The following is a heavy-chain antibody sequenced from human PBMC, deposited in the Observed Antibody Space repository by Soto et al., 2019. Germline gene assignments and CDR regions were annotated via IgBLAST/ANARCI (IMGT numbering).Heavy chain of an antibody. J-gene: IGHJ4*02. D-gene: IGHD6-19*01. CDR1: GGSISSYY. CDR2: IYYSGST. V-gene: IGHV4-59*01. Sequence: PSETLSLTCTVSGGSISSYYWSWIRQPPGKGLEWIGYIYYSGSTNYNPSLKSRVTISVDTSKNQFSLKLSSVTAADTAVYYCAREDRAGLDYWGQGTLVTVSS. CDR3: AREDRAGLDY.